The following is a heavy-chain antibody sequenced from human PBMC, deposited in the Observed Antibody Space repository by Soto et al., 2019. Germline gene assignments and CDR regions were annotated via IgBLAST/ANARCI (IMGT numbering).Heavy chain of an antibody. Sequence: LRISCAVSGFTFSSYEMNWVRQAPGKGLEWVSYIGTSGKTIYYADSVRGRFTISRDNAKNSLYLQMNSLRAEDTAVYFCARDPAIYSGKFDYGLDVWGRGTSVTVSS. D-gene: IGHD4-4*01. J-gene: IGHJ6*02. CDR3: ARDPAIYSGKFDYGLDV. CDR2: IGTSGKTI. CDR1: GFTFSSYE. V-gene: IGHV3-48*03.